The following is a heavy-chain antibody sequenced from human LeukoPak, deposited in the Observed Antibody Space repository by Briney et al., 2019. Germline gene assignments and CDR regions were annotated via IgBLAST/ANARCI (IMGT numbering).Heavy chain of an antibody. Sequence: ASVKVSCKASGYTFTSYYIHWVRRAPGQGLEWMGIINPSGGSTTYAQKFQSRVAMTRDTSTSRVYMEVSSLRSEDTAVYYCARTYSSSDEFDYWGQGTLVTVSS. CDR2: INPSGGST. J-gene: IGHJ4*02. D-gene: IGHD6-13*01. CDR1: GYTFTSYY. CDR3: ARTYSSSDEFDY. V-gene: IGHV1-46*01.